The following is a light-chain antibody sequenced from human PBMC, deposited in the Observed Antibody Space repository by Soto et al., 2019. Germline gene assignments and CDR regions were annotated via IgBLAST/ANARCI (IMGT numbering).Light chain of an antibody. CDR2: DVN. J-gene: IGLJ1*01. Sequence: QSALTQPASVSGSPGQSITISCTGTSSDVGGYNYVSWYQQHPGKAPKLMIYDVNNRPSGVSYRFSGSKSGNTASLTISGLHAEDEADYYCSSYTSSSTLVFGTGTKHTVL. V-gene: IGLV2-14*03. CDR3: SSYTSSSTLV. CDR1: SSDVGGYNY.